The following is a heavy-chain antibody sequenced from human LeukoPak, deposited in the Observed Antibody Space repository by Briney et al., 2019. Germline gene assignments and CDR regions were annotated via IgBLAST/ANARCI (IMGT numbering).Heavy chain of an antibody. D-gene: IGHD3-22*01. V-gene: IGHV1-46*01. CDR1: GYTFTSYY. Sequence: ASVKVSCKASGYTFTSYYMHWVRQAPGQGLEWMGIINPSGGSTSYAQKFQGRVTMTRDTSTSTVYMELSSLRSEDTAVYYCARDPKMHYYDSSGYYPFDYWGQGTLVTVSS. J-gene: IGHJ4*02. CDR3: ARDPKMHYYDSSGYYPFDY. CDR2: INPSGGST.